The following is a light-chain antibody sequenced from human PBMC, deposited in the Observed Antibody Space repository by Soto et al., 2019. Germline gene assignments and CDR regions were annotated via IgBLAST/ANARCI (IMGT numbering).Light chain of an antibody. CDR2: GAY. J-gene: IGKJ4*01. CDR1: QTISTD. CDR3: QQNNKCPPVT. V-gene: IGKV3-15*01. Sequence: EVVMTQSPATVSVFPGEGVTLSCRASQTISTDLAGYQQKPGQAPRLLIYGAYTRATGVPDRFSGGGSGTEFTRTHSSLQSEDFAFYACQQNNKCPPVTFGGGTKVEIK.